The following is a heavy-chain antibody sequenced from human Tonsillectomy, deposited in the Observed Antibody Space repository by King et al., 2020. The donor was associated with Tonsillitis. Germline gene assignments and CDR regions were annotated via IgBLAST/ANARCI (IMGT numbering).Heavy chain of an antibody. CDR3: AKAGGAGTVDY. D-gene: IGHD1-7*01. Sequence: QVQLVESGGGVVQPGGSLRLSCAASGFTFSSYGMHWVRQAPGKGLEWVAFIRYDGGNKYYADSVQGRFTISRDNSKNTLYLQMNSLRAEDTAVYYCAKAGGAGTVDYWGQGTLVTVSS. V-gene: IGHV3-30*02. J-gene: IGHJ4*02. CDR2: IRYDGGNK. CDR1: GFTFSSYG.